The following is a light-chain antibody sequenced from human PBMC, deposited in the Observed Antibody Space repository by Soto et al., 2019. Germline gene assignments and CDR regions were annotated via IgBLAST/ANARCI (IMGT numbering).Light chain of an antibody. CDR3: HHYGSSPPYT. CDR2: GAS. CDR1: ETITNND. J-gene: IGKJ2*01. V-gene: IGKV3-20*01. Sequence: PGERATVSCRASETITNNDLAWYQQKPGQAPRLLLYGASTRPTGIPDRFSGSGSGTDFTLTIERLEPEDFAVYFCHHYGSSPPYTFGQGTKLDIK.